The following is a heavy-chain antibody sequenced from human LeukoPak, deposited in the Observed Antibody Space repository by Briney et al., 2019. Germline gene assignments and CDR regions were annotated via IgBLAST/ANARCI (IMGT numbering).Heavy chain of an antibody. Sequence: KPSETLSLTCTVSGGSISSSSYYWGWIRQPPGKGLEWIGSIYYSGSTYCNPSLKSRVTISVDTSKNQFSLKLSYVTAADTAVYYCASSLWSGYYSAHHFDYWGQGTLITVSS. CDR1: GGSISSSSYY. D-gene: IGHD3-3*01. CDR3: ASSLWSGYYSAHHFDY. CDR2: IYYSGST. J-gene: IGHJ4*02. V-gene: IGHV4-39*01.